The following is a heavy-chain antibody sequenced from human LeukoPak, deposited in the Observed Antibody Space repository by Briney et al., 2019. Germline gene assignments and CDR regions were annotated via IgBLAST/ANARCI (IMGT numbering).Heavy chain of an antibody. V-gene: IGHV3-48*02. J-gene: IGHJ3*01. CDR2: VTTSSSAI. Sequence: GGSLRLSCAASGFSFSNYNMNWVRQGPGKGLEWISYVTTSSSAIYYADSVKGRFTISRDNAKSSLHLQMDSLRDEDTAVYYCARDGGGTGGTYHHTFDLWGQGTMVTVSS. CDR3: ARDGGGTGGTYHHTFDL. CDR1: GFSFSNYN. D-gene: IGHD1-26*01.